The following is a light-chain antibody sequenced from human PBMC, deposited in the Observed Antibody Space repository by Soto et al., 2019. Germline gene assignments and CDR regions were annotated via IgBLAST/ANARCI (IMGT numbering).Light chain of an antibody. CDR1: SSDVGGYNY. CDR3: SSYASSSTPHVV. CDR2: DVS. V-gene: IGLV2-14*01. J-gene: IGLJ2*01. Sequence: QSALTQPASVSGSPGQSITISCTGTSSDVGGYNYVSWYQQDPGKAPKLMIYDVSNRTSGVSNRFSGSKSGNTASLTISGLQAEDEADYYCSSYASSSTPHVVFGGGTKLTVL.